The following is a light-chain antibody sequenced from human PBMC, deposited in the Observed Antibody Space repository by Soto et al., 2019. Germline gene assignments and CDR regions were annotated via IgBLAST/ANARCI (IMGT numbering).Light chain of an antibody. J-gene: IGLJ3*02. V-gene: IGLV2-8*01. CDR3: SSYAGGNNFKV. Sequence: QSALTQPPSASGSPGQSATISCTGTSSDIGRYNYVSWYQQHPGKAPKLIIYEVNKRPSGVPDRFSGSKSGNAASLTVSGLQAEDEADYYCSSYAGGNNFKVFGGGTKVTVL. CDR2: EVN. CDR1: SSDIGRYNY.